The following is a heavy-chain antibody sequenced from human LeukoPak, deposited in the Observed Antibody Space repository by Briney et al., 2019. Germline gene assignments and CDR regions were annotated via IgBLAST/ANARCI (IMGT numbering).Heavy chain of an antibody. D-gene: IGHD3-3*01. J-gene: IGHJ4*02. CDR3: ARGSYDFWSGYYTGSDY. Sequence: GGSLRLSCAASGFTFSDNYMSWICQAPGKGLEWVSYISSSGSTIYYADSVKGRFTISRDNAKNPLYLQMNSLRAEDTAVYYCARGSYDFWSGYYTGSDYWGQGTLVTVSS. CDR2: ISSSGSTI. CDR1: GFTFSDNY. V-gene: IGHV3-11*01.